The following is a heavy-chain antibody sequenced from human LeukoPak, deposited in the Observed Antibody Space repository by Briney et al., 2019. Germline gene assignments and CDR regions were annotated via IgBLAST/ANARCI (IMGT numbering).Heavy chain of an antibody. CDR2: ISHIGTI. D-gene: IGHD2/OR15-2a*01. Sequence: PSETLSLTCSISGVSIDPYSWSWIRQPPGRGLEWVGYISHIGTIKYNTSLMSRVSMGLDKPNNEFSLSLRSVSATDTALYFCARHQGSTVFNYWGRGVPVIVSS. CDR1: GVSIDPYS. CDR3: ARHQGSTVFNY. V-gene: IGHV4-59*08. J-gene: IGHJ4*02.